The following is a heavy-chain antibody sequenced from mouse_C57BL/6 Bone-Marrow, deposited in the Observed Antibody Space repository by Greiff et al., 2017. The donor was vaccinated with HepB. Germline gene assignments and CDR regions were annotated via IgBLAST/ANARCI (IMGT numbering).Heavy chain of an antibody. CDR3: PSVVATPFYAMDY. V-gene: IGHV1-5*01. CDR2: LYPGNSDT. Sequence: DVQLQESGTVLARPGASVKMSCKTSGYTFTSYWMHWVKQRPGQGLEWIGALYPGNSDTSYNQKFKGKAKLTAVTSASTAYMELSSLTNEDSAVYYCPSVVATPFYAMDYWGQGTSVTVSS. J-gene: IGHJ4*01. D-gene: IGHD1-1*01. CDR1: GYTFTSYW.